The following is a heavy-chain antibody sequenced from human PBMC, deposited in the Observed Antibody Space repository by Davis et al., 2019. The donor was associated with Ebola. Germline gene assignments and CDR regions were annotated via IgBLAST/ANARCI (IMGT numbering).Heavy chain of an antibody. V-gene: IGHV3-53*01. CDR2: IYSGGST. Sequence: PGGSLRLSCAASGFTVSSNYMSWVRQAPGKGLEWVSVIYSGGSTYYADSVKGRFTISRDNSKNTLYLQMNSLRAEDTAVYYCARDRGPYSSGPRWYWGQGTLVTVSS. CDR1: GFTVSSNY. CDR3: ARDRGPYSSGPRWY. J-gene: IGHJ4*02. D-gene: IGHD6-19*01.